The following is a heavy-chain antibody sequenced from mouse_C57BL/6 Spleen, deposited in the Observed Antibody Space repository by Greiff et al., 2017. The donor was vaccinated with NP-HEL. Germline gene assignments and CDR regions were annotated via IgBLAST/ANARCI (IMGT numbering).Heavy chain of an antibody. D-gene: IGHD2-4*01. CDR1: GFTFSDYG. Sequence: EVKLVESGGGLVKPGGSLKLSCAASGFTFSDYGMHWVRQAPEQGLEWVAYISSGSSTIYYADTVKGRFTISRDNAKNTLFLQMTSLRSEDTAMYYCARPRDYAFDYWGQGTTLTVSS. V-gene: IGHV5-17*01. J-gene: IGHJ2*01. CDR2: ISSGSSTI. CDR3: ARPRDYAFDY.